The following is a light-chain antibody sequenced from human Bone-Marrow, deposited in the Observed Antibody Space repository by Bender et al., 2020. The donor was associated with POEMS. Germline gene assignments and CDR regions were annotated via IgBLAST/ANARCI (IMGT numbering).Light chain of an antibody. Sequence: QSALTQPRSVSGSPGQSVTISCTGTSSDVGRYNYVSWYQQDPGKAPKVMIYDVSKRPSGVSNRFSGSKSGNTASLTISGLQAEDEADYYCCSYAGSRSFVVLGGGTKLTVL. CDR1: SSDVGRYNY. CDR3: CSYAGSRSFVV. CDR2: DVS. V-gene: IGLV2-11*01. J-gene: IGLJ2*01.